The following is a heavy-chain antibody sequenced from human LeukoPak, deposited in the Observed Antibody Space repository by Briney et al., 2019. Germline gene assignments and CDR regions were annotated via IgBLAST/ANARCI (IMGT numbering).Heavy chain of an antibody. D-gene: IGHD2/OR15-2a*01. Sequence: GASVKVPCKASGYTFTTYAIHWVRQAPGQRLEWMGWINTGNGNTKHSQNFQGRVTITRDTSASTAYMELSSLRSEDTAVYYCARHSLTYPAGFDYWGQGTLVTVSS. CDR1: GYTFTTYA. CDR3: ARHSLTYPAGFDY. CDR2: INTGNGNT. J-gene: IGHJ4*02. V-gene: IGHV1-3*04.